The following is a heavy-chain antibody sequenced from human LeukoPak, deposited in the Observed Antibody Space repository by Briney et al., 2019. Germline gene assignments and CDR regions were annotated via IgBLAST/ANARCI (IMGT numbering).Heavy chain of an antibody. J-gene: IGHJ4*02. D-gene: IGHD6-13*01. Sequence: GGFLRLSCAAFGFNFSRYAMAWVRQAPGKRLEWVSAVSASGGGTYYADPVKGRLTISRDTSKNTLYLRMNGLRAEDTAVYFCAKGLHGYSSTCVDFWGQGTLVTVSS. CDR2: VSASGGGT. V-gene: IGHV3-23*01. CDR1: GFNFSRYA. CDR3: AKGLHGYSSTCVDF.